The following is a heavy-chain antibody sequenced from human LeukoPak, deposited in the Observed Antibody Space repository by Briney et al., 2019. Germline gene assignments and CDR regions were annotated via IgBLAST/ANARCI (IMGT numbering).Heavy chain of an antibody. J-gene: IGHJ2*01. CDR3: AREGLGSGRGGDFDL. Sequence: KPSETLSLTCTVSGYSISSGYYWGWIRQPPGKGLEWIGSTHHSGSTYYNPSLKSRVTISIDTSKNQFSLKLTSVPAADTAVYYCAREGLGSGRGGDFDLWGRGTLVTVSS. CDR1: GYSISSGYY. CDR2: THHSGST. V-gene: IGHV4-38-2*02. D-gene: IGHD2-15*01.